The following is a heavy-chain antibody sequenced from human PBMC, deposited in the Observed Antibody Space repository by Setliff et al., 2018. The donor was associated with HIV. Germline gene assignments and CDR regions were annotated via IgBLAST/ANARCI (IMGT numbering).Heavy chain of an antibody. D-gene: IGHD5-12*01. CDR1: GFTFSSYA. CDR3: AKDPRAAVATICDY. V-gene: IGHV3-23*01. CDR2: ISGSGGST. Sequence: GGSLRLSCAAAGFTFSSYAMSWVRQSPGKGLEWVSAISGSGGSTYYADSVKGRFTISRDNSKNTLYLQTNSPRAEDTAVYYCAKDPRAAVATICDYWGQGTLVTVSS. J-gene: IGHJ4*02.